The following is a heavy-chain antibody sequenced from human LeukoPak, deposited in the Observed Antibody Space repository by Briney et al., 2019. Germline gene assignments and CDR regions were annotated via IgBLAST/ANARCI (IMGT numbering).Heavy chain of an antibody. CDR3: AKVQGYCSSTSCHAEYFQH. Sequence: GGSLRLSCAASGFTFSSYEMSWVRQAPGKGLEWVSAISGSGGSTYYADSVKGRFTISRDNSKNTLYLQMNSLRAEDTAVYYCAKVQGYCSSTSCHAEYFQHWGQGTLVTVSS. J-gene: IGHJ1*01. V-gene: IGHV3-23*01. D-gene: IGHD2-2*01. CDR1: GFTFSSYE. CDR2: ISGSGGST.